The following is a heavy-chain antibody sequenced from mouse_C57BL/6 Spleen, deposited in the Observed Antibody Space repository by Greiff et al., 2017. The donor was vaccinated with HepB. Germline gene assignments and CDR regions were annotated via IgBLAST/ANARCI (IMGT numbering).Heavy chain of an antibody. V-gene: IGHV1-59*01. J-gene: IGHJ2*01. CDR2: IDPSDSYT. CDR3: ARTFDD. Sequence: VQLQQPGAELVRPGTSVKLSCKASGYTFTSYWMHWVKQRPGQGLEWIGVIDPSDSYTNYNQKFKGKATLTVDTSSSTAYMQLSSLTSEDSAVYYCARTFDDWGQGTTLTVSS. CDR1: GYTFTSYW.